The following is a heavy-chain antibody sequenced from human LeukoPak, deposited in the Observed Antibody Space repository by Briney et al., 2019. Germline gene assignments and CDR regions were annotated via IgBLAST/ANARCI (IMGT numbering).Heavy chain of an antibody. CDR1: GGSISSSSYY. V-gene: IGHV4-39*01. Sequence: PSETLSLTCTVSGGSISSSSYYWGWIRQPPGKGLEWIGSIYYSGSTYYNPSLKSRVTISVDTSKNQFSLKLSSVTAADTAVYHCARSPYGSGSYPNPDYWGQGTLVTVSS. J-gene: IGHJ4*02. D-gene: IGHD3-10*01. CDR3: ARSPYGSGSYPNPDY. CDR2: IYYSGST.